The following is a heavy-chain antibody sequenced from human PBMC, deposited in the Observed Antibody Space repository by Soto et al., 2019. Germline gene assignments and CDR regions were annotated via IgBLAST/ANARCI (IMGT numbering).Heavy chain of an antibody. Sequence: GGSLRLSCATSGFTFSVYSMNWVRQPPGGGLEWVAFINTGNEFYADSVKGRFTASRDHSKNSLYLEMNSLRADDTGIYYCARDLVEYGDCGFWGQGTLVTVSS. J-gene: IGHJ4*02. CDR2: INTGNE. CDR1: GFTFSVYS. D-gene: IGHD2-21*02. V-gene: IGHV3-21*01. CDR3: ARDLVEYGDCGF.